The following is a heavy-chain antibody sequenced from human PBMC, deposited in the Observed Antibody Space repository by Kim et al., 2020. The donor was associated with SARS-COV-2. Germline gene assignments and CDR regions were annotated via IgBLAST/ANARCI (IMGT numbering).Heavy chain of an antibody. CDR3: ARDSSGWQLDY. CDR2: ISSSGSTI. Sequence: GGSLRLSCAASGFTFSSYEMNWVRQAPGKGLEWVSYISSSGSTIYYADSVKGRFTISRDNAKNSLYLQMNSLRAEDTAVYYCARDSSGWQLDYWGQGTLVTVSS. CDR1: GFTFSSYE. J-gene: IGHJ4*02. D-gene: IGHD6-19*01. V-gene: IGHV3-48*03.